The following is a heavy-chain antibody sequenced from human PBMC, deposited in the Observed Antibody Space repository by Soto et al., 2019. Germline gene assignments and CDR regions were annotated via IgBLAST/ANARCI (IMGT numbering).Heavy chain of an antibody. D-gene: IGHD3-10*01. CDR3: ARVRGSGSYWGYYYYYGMDV. J-gene: IGHJ6*02. V-gene: IGHV4-59*01. Sequence: SETLSLTCTVSGGSISSSYWSWIRQPPGKGLEWIGYIYYSGSTNYNPSLKSRVTISVDTSKNQFSLKLSSVTAADTAVYYCARVRGSGSYWGYYYYYGMDVWGQGTTVTVSS. CDR1: GGSISSSY. CDR2: IYYSGST.